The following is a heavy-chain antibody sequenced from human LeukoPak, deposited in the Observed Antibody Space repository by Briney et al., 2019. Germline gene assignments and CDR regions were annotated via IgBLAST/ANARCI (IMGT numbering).Heavy chain of an antibody. CDR3: ARDYPYYYDSSGYYSFDY. CDR2: IYSGGST. D-gene: IGHD3-22*01. V-gene: IGHV3-66*01. CDR1: GFTVSTNY. Sequence: GGSLRLSCAASGFTVSTNYMSWVRQAPGKVLEWVSVIYSGGSTYYADSVKGRFTISRDTSKNTLFLQMDSLRAEDTAVYFCARDYPYYYDSSGYYSFDYWGQGTLVTVSS. J-gene: IGHJ4*02.